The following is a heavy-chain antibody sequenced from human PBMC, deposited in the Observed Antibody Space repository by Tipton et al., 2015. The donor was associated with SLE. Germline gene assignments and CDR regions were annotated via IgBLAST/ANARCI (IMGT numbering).Heavy chain of an antibody. CDR2: IWYDGSNK. CDR1: GFTFSSYG. J-gene: IGHJ4*02. Sequence: RSLRLSCAASGFTFSSYGMHWVRQAPGKGLEWVAVIWYDGSNKYYADSVKGRFTISRDNSKNTLYLQMNSLRAEDTAVYYCAREPGPYGSGSFLLGYWGQGTLVTVSS. CDR3: AREPGPYGSGSFLLGY. V-gene: IGHV3-33*01. D-gene: IGHD3-10*01.